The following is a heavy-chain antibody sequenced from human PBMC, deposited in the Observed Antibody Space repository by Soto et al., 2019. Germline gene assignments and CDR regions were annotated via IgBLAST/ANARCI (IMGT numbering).Heavy chain of an antibody. CDR1: GGSISGFY. CDR2: IHTGGTT. Sequence: KPSETLSLTCTVSGGSISGFYWNWFRQPAGKGLEWIGRIHTGGTTNYKPSLRSRVTMSVDTSKNQFSLKLTSATAADTAVYYCARISGGPIRWGQGTLVTVSS. V-gene: IGHV4-4*07. CDR3: ARISGGPIR. J-gene: IGHJ4*02.